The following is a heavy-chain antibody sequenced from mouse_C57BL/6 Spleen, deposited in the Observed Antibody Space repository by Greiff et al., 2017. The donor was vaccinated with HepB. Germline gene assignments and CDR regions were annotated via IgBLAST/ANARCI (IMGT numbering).Heavy chain of an antibody. V-gene: IGHV1-69*01. CDR3: ARRFKYYYGSSYWYFDG. CDR1: GYTFTSYW. CDR2: IDPSDSYT. J-gene: IGHJ1*03. D-gene: IGHD1-1*01. Sequence: QVQLKQSGAELVMPGASVKLSCKASGYTFTSYWMHWVKQRPGQGLEWIGEIDPSDSYTNYNQKFKGKSTLTVDKSSSTAYMQLSSLTSEDSAVYYCARRFKYYYGSSYWYFDGWGTGTTVTVSS.